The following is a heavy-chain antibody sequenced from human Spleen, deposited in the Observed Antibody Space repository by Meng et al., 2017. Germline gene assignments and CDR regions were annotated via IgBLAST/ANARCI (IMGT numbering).Heavy chain of an antibody. CDR3: ARGPEKLYSSSWNYWYFDL. CDR1: GGSLTGSC. J-gene: IGHJ2*01. CDR2: ISHDGST. V-gene: IGHV4-34*01. D-gene: IGHD6-13*01. Sequence: QGQLHTAVAGLFRPSDPLPLTRAFSGGSLTGSCRTWIRQSPRKGLEWIGDISHDGSTDYSPSLKSRVTISVDTSKNQFSLKLSSVTAADTAVYYCARGPEKLYSSSWNYWYFDLWGRGTLVTVSS.